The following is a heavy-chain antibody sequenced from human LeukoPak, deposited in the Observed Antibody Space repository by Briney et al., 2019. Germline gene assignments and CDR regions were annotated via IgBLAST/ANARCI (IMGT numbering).Heavy chain of an antibody. CDR1: GFTFSSYG. J-gene: IGHJ6*02. CDR3: ARDTNPGGYYYYGMDV. Sequence: PGRSLRLSCAASGFTFSSYGMHWVRQAPGKGLEWVAVIWYDGSNKYYADSVKGRFTISRDNSKNTLYLQMNSLRAEDTAVYYCARDTNPGGYYYYGMDVWGQGTTVTVSS. D-gene: IGHD2-8*01. CDR2: IWYDGSNK. V-gene: IGHV3-33*01.